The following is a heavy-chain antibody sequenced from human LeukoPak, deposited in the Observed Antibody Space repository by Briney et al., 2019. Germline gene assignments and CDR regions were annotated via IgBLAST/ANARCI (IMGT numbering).Heavy chain of an antibody. CDR3: AKDQYYGYSSGWYLPDYFDY. CDR1: GFTFSSYW. V-gene: IGHV3-23*01. D-gene: IGHD6-19*01. CDR2: ISGSGGST. J-gene: IGHJ4*02. Sequence: GGSLRLSCAASGFTFSSYWMSWVRQAPGKGLEWVSAISGSGGSTYYADSVKGRFTISRDNSKNTLYLQMNSLRAEDTAVYYCAKDQYYGYSSGWYLPDYFDYWGQGTLVTVSS.